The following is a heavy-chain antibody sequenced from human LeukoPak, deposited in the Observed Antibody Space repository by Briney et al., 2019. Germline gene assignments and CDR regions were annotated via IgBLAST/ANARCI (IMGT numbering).Heavy chain of an antibody. Sequence: SETLSLTCTVSGGSINNYYWSWIRQPAGKGLEWIGRIYSSGSTKYNPSLKSQVTMSVDTSKNQFSLKVTSVTAADTAVYYRARGGGEYSSSDYWGQGTLVTVSS. CDR2: IYSSGST. J-gene: IGHJ4*02. D-gene: IGHD6-6*01. CDR1: GGSINNYY. V-gene: IGHV4-4*07. CDR3: ARGGGEYSSSDY.